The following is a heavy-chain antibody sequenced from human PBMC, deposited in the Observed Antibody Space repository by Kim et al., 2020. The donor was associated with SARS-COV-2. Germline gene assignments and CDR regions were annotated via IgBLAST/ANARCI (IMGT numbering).Heavy chain of an antibody. CDR3: TRGGIAVAGIPNY. J-gene: IGHJ4*02. V-gene: IGHV3-49*02. Sequence: YAASVKGRFTISRDDYKSIAYLQMNSLKTEDTAVYYCTRGGIAVAGIPNYWGQGTLVTVSS. D-gene: IGHD6-19*01.